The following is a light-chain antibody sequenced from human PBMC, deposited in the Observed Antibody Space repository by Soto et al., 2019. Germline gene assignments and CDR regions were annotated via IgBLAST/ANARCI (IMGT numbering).Light chain of an antibody. Sequence: EIVLTQSPGTLSLSPGERATLSCRASQSASSSYLAWYQQKPGQAPRLLIYGASSRATGIPDRFSGSGSGTDFTLTISRLEPEDFSVYYCHQYGTAPLTFGPGTKVDIK. V-gene: IGKV3-20*01. CDR2: GAS. J-gene: IGKJ3*01. CDR3: HQYGTAPLT. CDR1: QSASSSY.